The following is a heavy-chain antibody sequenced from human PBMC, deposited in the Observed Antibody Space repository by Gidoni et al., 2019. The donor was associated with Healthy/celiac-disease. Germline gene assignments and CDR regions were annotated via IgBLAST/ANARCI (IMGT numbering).Heavy chain of an antibody. V-gene: IGHV4-39*01. Sequence: GLEWIGSIYYTGSTYYNAPLESRVTISVDTSKNQFSLKVSSVTAADTAVYYCARRPAGKPFDYWGQGTLVTVSS. CDR3: ARRPAGKPFDY. CDR2: IYYTGST. D-gene: IGHD6-25*01. J-gene: IGHJ4*02.